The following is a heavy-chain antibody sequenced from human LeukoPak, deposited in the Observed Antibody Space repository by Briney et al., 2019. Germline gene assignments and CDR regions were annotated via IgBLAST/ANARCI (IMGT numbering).Heavy chain of an antibody. CDR1: GFTFSSYA. D-gene: IGHD3-22*01. CDR3: AKDRRAMIVVVMGVDY. Sequence: GGSLRLSCAASGFTFSSYAMSWVRQAPGKGLEWVSAISGSGGSTYYADSVKGRFTISRDNSKNTLYLQMNSLRAEDTAVYYCAKDRRAMIVVVMGVDYWGQGTLVTVSS. V-gene: IGHV3-23*01. CDR2: ISGSGGST. J-gene: IGHJ4*02.